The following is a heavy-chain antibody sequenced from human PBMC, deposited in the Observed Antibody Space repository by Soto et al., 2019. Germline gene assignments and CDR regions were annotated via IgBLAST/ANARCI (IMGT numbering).Heavy chain of an antibody. V-gene: IGHV1-18*04. D-gene: IGHD1-1*01. CDR2: ISGFNGNT. J-gene: IGHJ2*01. Sequence: QVQLLQSGTEVKKPGASVTVSCKPSGNALPRHGISWVRQAAGQGPEWMGWISGFNGNTVYAQKVQGRVSMTTDTSTNTAYMELRRLTSADTAAYHCATTGEDWYFDLWGRGTLVTVSS. CDR3: ATTGEDWYFDL. CDR1: GNALPRHG.